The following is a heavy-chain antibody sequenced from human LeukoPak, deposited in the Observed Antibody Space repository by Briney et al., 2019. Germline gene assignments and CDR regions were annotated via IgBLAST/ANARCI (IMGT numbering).Heavy chain of an antibody. CDR1: GFTFSSYS. V-gene: IGHV3-48*01. CDR3: AREEVATIIDY. J-gene: IGHJ4*02. D-gene: IGHD5-12*01. Sequence: GGSLRLSCAASGFTFSSYSMNWVRQAPGKGLEWVSYISSSSSTIYYADSVKGRFTISRDNAKNSLHLQMNSLRAEDTAAYYCAREEVATIIDYWGQGTLVTVSS. CDR2: ISSSSSTI.